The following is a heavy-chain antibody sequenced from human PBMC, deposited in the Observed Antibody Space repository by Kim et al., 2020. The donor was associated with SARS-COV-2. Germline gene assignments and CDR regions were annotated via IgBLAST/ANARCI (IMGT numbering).Heavy chain of an antibody. V-gene: IGHV3-48*03. Sequence: GSLRLSCAASGFSFSTYEMNWVRQAPGKGLQWVAYIGHGGTTIYYADSVKGRFTISRDNAKNSLYLQMNSLRAEDTAVYYCARDRVGVRGINDYWGQGTLVTVSS. J-gene: IGHJ4*02. CDR3: ARDRVGVRGINDY. D-gene: IGHD3-10*01. CDR2: IGHGGTTI. CDR1: GFSFSTYE.